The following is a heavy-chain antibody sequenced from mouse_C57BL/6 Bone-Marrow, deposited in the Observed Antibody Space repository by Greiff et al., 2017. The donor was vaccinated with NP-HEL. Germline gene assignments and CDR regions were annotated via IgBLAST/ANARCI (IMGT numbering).Heavy chain of an antibody. CDR1: GYSFTDYN. J-gene: IGHJ4*01. V-gene: IGHV1-39*01. CDR2: INPNYGTT. Sequence: EVKLMESGPELVKPGASVKISCKASGYSFTDYNMNWVKQINGKSLEWIGVINPNYGTTSYNQKFKGKATLTVDQSSSTAYMQLNSLTSEDSAVYYCARFVGTHYAMDYWGQGTSVTVSS. D-gene: IGHD1-1*02. CDR3: ARFVGTHYAMDY.